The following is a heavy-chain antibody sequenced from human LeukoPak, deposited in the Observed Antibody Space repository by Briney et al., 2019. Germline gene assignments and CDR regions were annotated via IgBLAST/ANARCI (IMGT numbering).Heavy chain of an antibody. V-gene: IGHV4-59*01. CDR2: IYYSGST. CDR1: GGSISNYY. D-gene: IGHD3-22*01. CDR3: ARAYDSSGYYYNGMDV. Sequence: SQTLSFTCTVSGGSISNYYWSWIRQPPGKGLEWIGYIYYSGSTNYNPSLKSRVTISVDTSKNQFSLKLSSVTAADTAVYYCARAYDSSGYYYNGMDVWGQGTTVTVSS. J-gene: IGHJ6*02.